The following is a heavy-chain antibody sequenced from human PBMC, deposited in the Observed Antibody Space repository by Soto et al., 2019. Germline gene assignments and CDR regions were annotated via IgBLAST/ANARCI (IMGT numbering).Heavy chain of an antibody. V-gene: IGHV4-31*03. CDR3: ARTEWIQLWFDY. D-gene: IGHD5-18*01. Sequence: QVQLLESGPGLVKPSQTLSLICNVSGASISSGGYYWSWIRQRPGGGLEWIGFIYYSGISHYNPSLKSRATISVDTSKNQFSLKLISVTAADTAVYYCARTEWIQLWFDYWGQGELVTVS. CDR2: IYYSGIS. J-gene: IGHJ4*02. CDR1: GASISSGGYY.